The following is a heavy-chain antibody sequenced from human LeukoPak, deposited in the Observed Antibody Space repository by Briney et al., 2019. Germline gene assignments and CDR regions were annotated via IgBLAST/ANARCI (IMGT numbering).Heavy chain of an antibody. V-gene: IGHV3-21*01. D-gene: IGHD1-7*01. CDR2: ISSSSSYI. J-gene: IGHJ4*02. CDR1: GFTFISYS. Sequence: GGSLRLSCAASGFTFISYSMNWVRQAPGKGLEWVSSISSSSSYIYYADSVKGRFTISRDNAKNSLYLQMNSLRAEDTAVYYCARAPGYNWNYGGWGQGTLVTVSS. CDR3: ARAPGYNWNYGG.